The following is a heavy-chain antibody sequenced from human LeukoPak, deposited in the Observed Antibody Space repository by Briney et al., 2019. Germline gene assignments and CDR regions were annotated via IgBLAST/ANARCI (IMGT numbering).Heavy chain of an antibody. J-gene: IGHJ5*02. V-gene: IGHV4-39*07. CDR2: IYYSGST. D-gene: IGHD6-13*01. Sequence: SETLSLTCTVSGGSISSSSYYWGWIRQPPGKGLEWIGSIYYSGSTWSSLKSRVTISVDTSKNQFSLKLSSVTAADTAVYYCAGGSDSDTSSRGFDPWGQGTLVTVSS. CDR1: GGSISSSSYY. CDR3: AGGSDSDTSSRGFDP.